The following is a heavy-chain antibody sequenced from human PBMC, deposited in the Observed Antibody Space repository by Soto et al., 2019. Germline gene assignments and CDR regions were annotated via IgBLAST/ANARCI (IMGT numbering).Heavy chain of an antibody. CDR2: ISYDGSNK. Sequence: QVQLVESGGGVVQPGRSLRLSCAASGFTFSSFAFHWVRQAPGKGLEWVAVISYDGSNKYYADSVKGRFTITRDNSKNTLYIQLSSLRAEDTAVYYWARDIADYYGSGSYPSGIDYWGQGTLVTVSS. D-gene: IGHD3-10*01. CDR3: ARDIADYYGSGSYPSGIDY. J-gene: IGHJ4*02. V-gene: IGHV3-30-3*01. CDR1: GFTFSSFA.